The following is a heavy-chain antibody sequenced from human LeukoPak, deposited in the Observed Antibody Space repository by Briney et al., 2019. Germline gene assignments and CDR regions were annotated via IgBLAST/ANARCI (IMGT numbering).Heavy chain of an antibody. J-gene: IGHJ4*02. CDR1: GYSFTSYW. D-gene: IGHD3-22*01. CDR2: IYPGDSDT. CDR3: ARALKGGGYSEYYFDY. Sequence: GESLKISCKGSGYSFTSYWIGWVRQMPGKGLEWMGIIYPGDSDTRYSPSFQGQVTISADRSISTAYLQWSSLKASGTAMYYCARALKGGGYSEYYFDYRGQGSLVTVSS. V-gene: IGHV5-51*01.